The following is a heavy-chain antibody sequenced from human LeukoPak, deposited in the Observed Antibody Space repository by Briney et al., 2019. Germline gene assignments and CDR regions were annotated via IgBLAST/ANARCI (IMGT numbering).Heavy chain of an antibody. CDR3: ARGEDGFTWSN. CDR1: GGSISSGGDY. J-gene: IGHJ4*02. Sequence: PSETLSLTCTVSGGSISSGGDYWTWIRQHPGKGLEWIGYIYYSETTSYNPSLKSRLTISFDTSKNQFSLNLSSVTAADTAVYYCARGEDGFTWSNWGQGTLVTVSS. V-gene: IGHV4-31*03. D-gene: IGHD5-24*01. CDR2: IYYSETT.